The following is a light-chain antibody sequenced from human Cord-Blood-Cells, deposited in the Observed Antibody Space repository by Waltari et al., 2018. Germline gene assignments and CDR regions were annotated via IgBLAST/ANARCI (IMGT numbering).Light chain of an antibody. J-gene: IGLJ3*02. CDR1: SSGVGGYNY. V-gene: IGLV2-14*03. Sequence: QSALTQPAYVSGSPGQSITIPCTGTSSGVGGYNYVSWYQQHPGKAPKLIIYHVSNRPAGVPRRFPASNSGNTASLTISGLQAEDEADYYCSSYTSSSTPHWVFGGGTKLTVL. CDR2: HVS. CDR3: SSYTSSSTPHWV.